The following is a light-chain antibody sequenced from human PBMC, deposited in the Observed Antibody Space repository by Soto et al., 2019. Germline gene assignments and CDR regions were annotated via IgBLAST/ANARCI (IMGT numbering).Light chain of an antibody. Sequence: EIVLTQSPGTLSLSPGERATLSCRASQSVSSSYLAWYQQKPGQTPRLLIYSASSRATGIPDRFSGSGSGTDFTLTTSRLEPEDFAVYYCQQYGNSPYTFGQGTKVDIK. V-gene: IGKV3-20*01. CDR1: QSVSSSY. J-gene: IGKJ2*01. CDR3: QQYGNSPYT. CDR2: SAS.